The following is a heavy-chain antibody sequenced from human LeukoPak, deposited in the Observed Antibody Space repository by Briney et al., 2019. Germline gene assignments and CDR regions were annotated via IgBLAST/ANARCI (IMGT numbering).Heavy chain of an antibody. D-gene: IGHD3-16*01. Sequence: ASVKVSCKASGYTVISYGITWVRQAPGQGLEWMGIINPSGGSTSYAQKFQGRVTMTRDTSTSTVYMELSSLRSEDTAVYYCARDLGPASSYGMDVWGQGTTVTVSS. CDR3: ARDLGPASSYGMDV. V-gene: IGHV1-46*01. CDR1: GYTVISYG. J-gene: IGHJ6*02. CDR2: INPSGGST.